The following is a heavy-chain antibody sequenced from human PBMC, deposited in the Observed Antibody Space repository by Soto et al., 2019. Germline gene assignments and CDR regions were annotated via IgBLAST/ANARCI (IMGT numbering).Heavy chain of an antibody. CDR3: AGGRPGGGVKRNWFDP. Sequence: ASVKVSCKASGYTFTSNDINWVRQATGEGLEWMGWMNPKSGNTAYAQKFQDRLIMTTNTSITTAYMELTTLTSEDTAVYYCAGGRPGGGVKRNWFDPWGQGTLVTVSS. J-gene: IGHJ5*02. D-gene: IGHD2-8*02. CDR1: GYTFTSND. CDR2: MNPKSGNT. V-gene: IGHV1-8*01.